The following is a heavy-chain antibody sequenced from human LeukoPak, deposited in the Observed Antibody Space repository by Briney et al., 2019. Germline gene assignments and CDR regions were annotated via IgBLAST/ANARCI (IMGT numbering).Heavy chain of an antibody. J-gene: IGHJ4*02. D-gene: IGHD5-12*01. CDR1: GFTFSSYG. CDR2: ISYDGSNK. V-gene: IGHV3-30*18. CDR3: AKSPSLSGLATNDY. Sequence: GRSLRLSCAASGFTFSSYGMHWVRQAPGKGLEWVAVISYDGSNKYYADSVKGRFTISRDNSKNTLYLQMNSLRAEDTAVYYCAKSPSLSGLATNDYWGQGTLVTVSS.